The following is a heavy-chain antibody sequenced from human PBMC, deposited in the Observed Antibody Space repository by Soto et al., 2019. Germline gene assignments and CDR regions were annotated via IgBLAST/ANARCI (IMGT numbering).Heavy chain of an antibody. Sequence: SETLSLTCTVSGGSISSGGYYWSWIRQHPGKGLEWIGYIYYSGSTYYNPSLKNRVTISVDTSKNQFSLKLTSVTAVDTALYYCARDYFDSSDYTTNWFDPWGQGTLVTVSS. D-gene: IGHD3-22*01. CDR2: IYYSGST. J-gene: IGHJ5*02. CDR3: ARDYFDSSDYTTNWFDP. V-gene: IGHV4-31*03. CDR1: GGSISSGGYY.